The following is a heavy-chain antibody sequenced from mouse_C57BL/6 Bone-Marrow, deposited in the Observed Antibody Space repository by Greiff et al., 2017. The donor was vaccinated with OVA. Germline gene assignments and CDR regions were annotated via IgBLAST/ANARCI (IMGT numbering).Heavy chain of an antibody. J-gene: IGHJ3*01. Sequence: VQLKESVAELVRPGASVKLSCTASGFNIKNTYMHRVKQRPEQGLEWIGRINPANGNTKYAPKFQGKVTITADTSSNTAYLQRSSLTSEDTAIYYCALSSKGGFAYWGQGTLVTVSA. V-gene: IGHV14-3*01. CDR3: ALSSKGGFAY. CDR1: GFNIKNTY. D-gene: IGHD2-5*01. CDR2: INPANGNT.